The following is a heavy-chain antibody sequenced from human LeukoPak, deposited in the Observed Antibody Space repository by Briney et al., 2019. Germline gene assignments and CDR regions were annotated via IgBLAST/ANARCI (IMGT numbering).Heavy chain of an antibody. V-gene: IGHV4-34*01. CDR3: ARGQRSSGWYGYYYYGMDV. CDR1: VGSFSGYY. Sequence: SESLSLTCAVYVGSFSGYYWSWIRQPPGKGLEWVGEINHSGSTNYNPSLKSRVTISVDTSKNQFSLKLSSVTAADTAVYYCARGQRSSGWYGYYYYGMDVWGKGTTVTVSS. CDR2: INHSGST. D-gene: IGHD6-19*01. J-gene: IGHJ6*04.